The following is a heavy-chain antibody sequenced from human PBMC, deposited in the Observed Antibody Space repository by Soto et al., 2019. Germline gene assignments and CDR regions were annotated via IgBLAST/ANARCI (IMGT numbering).Heavy chain of an antibody. Sequence: QVQLQESGPGLVKPSGTLSLTCAVSGGSISSSNWWSWVRQPPGKGLEWIGEEYHSGSTNYDPSLKIRVTISVDKSKNQFSLKLGSVTAADTAVYYCAREPYGDKEINLPPFGMDVWGQGTTVTVSS. D-gene: IGHD4-17*01. V-gene: IGHV4-4*02. CDR1: GGSISSSNW. CDR2: EYHSGST. CDR3: AREPYGDKEINLPPFGMDV. J-gene: IGHJ6*02.